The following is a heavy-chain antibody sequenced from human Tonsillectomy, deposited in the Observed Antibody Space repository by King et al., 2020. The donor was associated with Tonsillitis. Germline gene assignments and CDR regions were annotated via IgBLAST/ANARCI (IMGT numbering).Heavy chain of an antibody. V-gene: IGHV4-34*01. D-gene: IGHD3-10*01. CDR1: GGSLSGLY. J-gene: IGHJ4*02. Sequence: QVQLKQWGAGLFKPSETLSLTCAAYGGSLSGLYWSWIRQYPGKGLEWIGEINHSGSTKYNPSLKSRATISVDTSKNQFFLKLSSVTAADTAVYYCARGGRGRADYWGQGTLVTVSS. CDR2: INHSGST. CDR3: ARGGRGRADY.